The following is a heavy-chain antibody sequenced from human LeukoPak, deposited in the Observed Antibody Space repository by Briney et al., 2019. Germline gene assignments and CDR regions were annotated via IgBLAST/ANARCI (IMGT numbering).Heavy chain of an antibody. CDR3: ARDRGRKLDYYYFDY. J-gene: IGHJ4*02. Sequence: GRSLRLSCAASGFTFSSYAMHWVRQTPGKGLEWVAVISYDGSNKYYADSVKGRFTISRDNSKNTLYLQMNSLRAEDTAVYYCARDRGRKLDYYYFDYWGQGTLVTVSS. CDR1: GFTFSSYA. V-gene: IGHV3-30-3*01. CDR2: ISYDGSNK. D-gene: IGHD4/OR15-4a*01.